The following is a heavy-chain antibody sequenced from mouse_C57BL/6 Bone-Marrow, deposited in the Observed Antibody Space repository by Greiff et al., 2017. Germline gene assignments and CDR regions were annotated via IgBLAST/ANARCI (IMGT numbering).Heavy chain of an antibody. CDR3: ARRGFYYDYDENAMDY. D-gene: IGHD2-4*01. CDR1: GYTFTDYN. Sequence: VQLQQSGPELVKPGASVKMSCKASGYTFTDYNMHWVKQSHGKSLEWIGYINPNNGGTSYNQKFKGQATLTVNKSSSTAYMELRSLTSEDSAVYYCARRGFYYDYDENAMDYWGRGTSVTVSS. CDR2: INPNNGGT. V-gene: IGHV1-22*01. J-gene: IGHJ4*01.